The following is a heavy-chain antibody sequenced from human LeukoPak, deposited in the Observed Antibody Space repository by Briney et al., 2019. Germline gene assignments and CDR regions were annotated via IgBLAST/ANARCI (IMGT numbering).Heavy chain of an antibody. Sequence: GGSLRLSCAASGFTFSNYAMSWVRQAPGKGLEWVSSISSSSYIYYADSVKGRFTISRDNAKNSLYLQMNSLRAEDTAVYYCARGVTGYDGSYWGQGTLVTVSS. D-gene: IGHD3-22*01. V-gene: IGHV3-21*01. CDR3: ARGVTGYDGSY. CDR2: ISSSSYI. J-gene: IGHJ4*02. CDR1: GFTFSNYA.